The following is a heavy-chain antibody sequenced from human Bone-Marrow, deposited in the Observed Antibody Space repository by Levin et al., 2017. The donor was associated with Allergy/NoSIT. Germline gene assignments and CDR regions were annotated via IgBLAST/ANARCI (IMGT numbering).Heavy chain of an antibody. CDR3: AKDGGRYSSSSMGDY. V-gene: IGHV3-23*01. CDR2: ISGSGGST. D-gene: IGHD6-6*01. CDR1: GFTFNDYA. J-gene: IGHJ4*02. Sequence: SCAASGFTFNDYAMSWVRQAPGKGLEWVSVISGSGGSTYYADSVKGRFTISRDNSKTTLYLQMNSLRAEDTALYYCAKDGGRYSSSSMGDYWGRGTLVTVSS.